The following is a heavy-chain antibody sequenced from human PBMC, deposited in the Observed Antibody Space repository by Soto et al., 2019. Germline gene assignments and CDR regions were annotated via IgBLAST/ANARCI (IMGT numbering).Heavy chain of an antibody. CDR1: GDSVSSNSAA. J-gene: IGHJ3*02. CDR2: TYYRSKWYN. D-gene: IGHD3-3*01. V-gene: IGHV6-1*01. Sequence: QVQLQQSGPGLVKPSQTLSLTCAISGDSVSSNSAAWNWIRQSPSRGLEWLGRTYYRSKWYNDYAVSVKSRITIHPDTSKNQFSLQLNSVTPEDTAVYYCASHYYDFWSGYQDAFDIWGQGTMVTVSS. CDR3: ASHYYDFWSGYQDAFDI.